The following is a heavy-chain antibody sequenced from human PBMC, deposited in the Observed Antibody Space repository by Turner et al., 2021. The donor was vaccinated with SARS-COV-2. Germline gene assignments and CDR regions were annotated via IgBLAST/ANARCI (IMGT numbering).Heavy chain of an antibody. J-gene: IGHJ5*02. Sequence: EVQTVESGGGLVPPGGSLRLSCAASGFTFSNYDMHWVRQATGKGLEWVSAVVTAGDTYYPGSVKGRFTISRENGKNSLYLQMKSLRAGDTAVYYCARAKFRGLISWFDPWGQGTLVTVSS. V-gene: IGHV3-13*04. CDR2: VVTAGDT. CDR1: GFTFSNYD. CDR3: ARAKFRGLISWFDP. D-gene: IGHD3-10*01.